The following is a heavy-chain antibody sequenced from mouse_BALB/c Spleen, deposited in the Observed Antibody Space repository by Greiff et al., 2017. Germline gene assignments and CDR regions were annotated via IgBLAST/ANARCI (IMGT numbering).Heavy chain of an antibody. Sequence: EVKLMESGGGLVKPGGSLKLSCAASGFTFSDYYMYWVRQTPEKRLEWVATISDGGSYTYYPDSVKGRFTISRDNAKNNLYLQMSSLKSEDTAMYYCAREASLAYWGQGTLVTVSA. CDR3: AREASLAY. V-gene: IGHV5-4*02. CDR1: GFTFSDYY. J-gene: IGHJ3*01. CDR2: ISDGGSYT.